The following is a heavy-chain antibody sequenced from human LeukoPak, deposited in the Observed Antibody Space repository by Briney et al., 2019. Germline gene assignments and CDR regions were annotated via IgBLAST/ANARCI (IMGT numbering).Heavy chain of an antibody. CDR1: GGFISSYY. CDR3: ARDSRVPSGYSGYDSSSYFDY. V-gene: IGHV4-4*07. D-gene: IGHD5-12*01. CDR2: IYTSGST. Sequence: SETLSLTCTVSGGFISSYYWSWIRQPAGKGLEWIGRIYTSGSTNYNPSLKSRVTMSVDTSKNQFSLKLSSVTAADTAVYYCARDSRVPSGYSGYDSSSYFDYWGQGTLVTVSS. J-gene: IGHJ4*02.